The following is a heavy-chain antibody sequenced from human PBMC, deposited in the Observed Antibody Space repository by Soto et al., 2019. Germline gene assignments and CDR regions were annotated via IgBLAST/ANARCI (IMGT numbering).Heavy chain of an antibody. Sequence: GGSLRLSCAASGFTFSSSWILWVRQAPGKGLVWVSRINTDGSTTTYADSVKGRFTISRDNAKNTVYLQMYSLRAEDTAVYYCTRGGNFRFDDWGQGTLVTVSS. D-gene: IGHD1-26*01. CDR1: GFTFSSSW. CDR2: INTDGSTT. CDR3: TRGGNFRFDD. V-gene: IGHV3-74*01. J-gene: IGHJ4*02.